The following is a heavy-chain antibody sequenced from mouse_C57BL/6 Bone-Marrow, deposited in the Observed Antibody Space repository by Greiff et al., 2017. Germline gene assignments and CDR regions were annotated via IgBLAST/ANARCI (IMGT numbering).Heavy chain of an antibody. CDR2: IDPSDSYT. V-gene: IGHV1-69*01. J-gene: IGHJ3*01. Sequence: VKLQQPGAELVMPGASVKLSCKASGYTFTSYWMHWVKQRPGQGLEWIGEIDPSDSYTNYNQKFKGKSTLTVDKSSSTAYMQLSSLTSEDSAVYYCAVYGNYGAYWGQGTRVTVSA. CDR3: AVYGNYGAY. D-gene: IGHD2-1*01. CDR1: GYTFTSYW.